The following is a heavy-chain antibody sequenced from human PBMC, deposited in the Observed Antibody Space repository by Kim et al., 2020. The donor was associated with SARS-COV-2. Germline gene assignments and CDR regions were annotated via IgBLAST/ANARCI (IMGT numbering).Heavy chain of an antibody. V-gene: IGHV3-30*04. D-gene: IGHD1-26*01. CDR1: GFTFSSYA. CDR2: ISYDGSNK. CDR3: ARGRGGSYYFYDY. Sequence: GGSLRLSCAASGFTFSSYAMHWVRQAPGKGLEWVAVISYDGSNKYYADSVKGRFTISRDNSKNTLYLQMNSLRAEETAVYYCARGRGGSYYFYDYWGQGTLVTVSS. J-gene: IGHJ4*02.